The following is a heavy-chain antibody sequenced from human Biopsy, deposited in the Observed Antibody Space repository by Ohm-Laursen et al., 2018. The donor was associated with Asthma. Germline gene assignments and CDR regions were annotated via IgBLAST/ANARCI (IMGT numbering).Heavy chain of an antibody. CDR2: ISYSGST. CDR3: ARVPTTLRYFDL. J-gene: IGHJ2*01. D-gene: IGHD2-15*01. Sequence: SGTLSLTCTVSGGSVSSGSYYWSWIRQPPGKGLAWVSYISYSGSTDYNPSLKSRLTISMDTSKNQFSLKLSSVTAADTAVYYCARVPTTLRYFDLWGRGTLATVSS. CDR1: GGSVSSGSYY. V-gene: IGHV4-61*01.